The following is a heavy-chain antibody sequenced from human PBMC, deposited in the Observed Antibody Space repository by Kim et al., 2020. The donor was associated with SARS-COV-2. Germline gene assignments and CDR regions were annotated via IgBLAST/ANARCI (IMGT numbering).Heavy chain of an antibody. CDR3: AKDIEYYGSGSYCDY. CDR2: ISWNSGSI. CDR1: GFTFDDYA. V-gene: IGHV3-9*01. J-gene: IGHJ4*02. D-gene: IGHD3-10*01. Sequence: GGSLRLSCAASGFTFDDYAMHWVRQAPGKGLEWVSGISWNSGSIGYEDSVKGRFTISRDNAKNSLYLQMNSLRAEDTALYYCAKDIEYYGSGSYCDYWGQGTLVTVSS.